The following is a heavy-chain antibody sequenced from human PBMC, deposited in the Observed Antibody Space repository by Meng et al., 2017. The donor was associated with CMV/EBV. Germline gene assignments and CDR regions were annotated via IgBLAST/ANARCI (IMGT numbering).Heavy chain of an antibody. CDR2: IRYDGSST. J-gene: IGHJ4*02. CDR3: AKDLWVRQLNTSPSFGY. V-gene: IGHV3-30*02. Sequence: GESLKISCAASGFTFDIYGLHWARQAPGKGLEWVAFIRYDGSSTYSSDSVKGRFTISRDNFKNTMYLQMNSLTTEDTAIYYCAKDLWVRQLNTSPSFGYWGQGTLVTVSS. CDR1: GFTFDIYG. D-gene: IGHD2-2*01.